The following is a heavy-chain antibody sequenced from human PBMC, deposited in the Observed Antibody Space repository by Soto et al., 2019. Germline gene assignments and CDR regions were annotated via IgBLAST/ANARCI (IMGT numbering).Heavy chain of an antibody. V-gene: IGHV5-51*01. J-gene: IGHJ6*03. CDR3: ARHIVLGGYYYYMDV. CDR1: GYSFTSYW. CDR2: IYPGDSDT. Sequence: GESLKISCKGSGYSFTSYWIGWVRQMPGKGLEWMGIIYPGDSDTRYSPSFQGQVTISADKSISTAYLQWSSLKASDTAMYYCARHIVLGGYYYYMDVWGKGTTVTVSS. D-gene: IGHD2-8*01.